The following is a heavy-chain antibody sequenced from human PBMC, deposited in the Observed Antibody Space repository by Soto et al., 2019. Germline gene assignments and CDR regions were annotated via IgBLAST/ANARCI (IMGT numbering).Heavy chain of an antibody. CDR3: ARAQPTYSSSYFDY. Sequence: EVQLLESGGDLVQPGGSLRLSCAASGFTFSSYAMSWVRQAPGKGLEWVSTISGRGDDTYYTDSVKGRFTISRDNSKNTLYVLMNSLRAEDTAVYYCARAQPTYSSSYFDYWGQGTLVTVYS. D-gene: IGHD3-22*01. V-gene: IGHV3-23*01. CDR2: ISGRGDDT. J-gene: IGHJ4*02. CDR1: GFTFSSYA.